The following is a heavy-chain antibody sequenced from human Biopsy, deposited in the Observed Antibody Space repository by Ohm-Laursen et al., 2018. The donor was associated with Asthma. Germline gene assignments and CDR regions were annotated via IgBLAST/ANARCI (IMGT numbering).Heavy chain of an antibody. V-gene: IGHV3-30*18. Sequence: SSLRLSCAASGFNFHNYGMNWVRRAPGKGLEWVAQILFDGRKINYPDSVKGRFTISRDNSKNMVYLQMNSLRPEDTAVYYCAKDRVAGRSYYFDYWGQGSLASVSS. CDR2: ILFDGRKI. CDR1: GFNFHNYG. CDR3: AKDRVAGRSYYFDY. J-gene: IGHJ4*02. D-gene: IGHD6-13*01.